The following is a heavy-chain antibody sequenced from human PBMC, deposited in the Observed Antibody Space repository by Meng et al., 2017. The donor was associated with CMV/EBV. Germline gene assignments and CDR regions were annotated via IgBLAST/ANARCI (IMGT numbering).Heavy chain of an antibody. Sequence: GESLKISCAASGFTFSSYAMHWVRQAPGQGLEWVSVIYSGGSTYYADSVKGRFTISRDNSKNTLYLQMNSLRAEDTAVYYCARLPEYGGYYDILTGYSRTTYGMDVWGQGTTVTVSS. CDR2: IYSGGST. J-gene: IGHJ6*02. D-gene: IGHD3-9*01. CDR1: GFTFSSYA. V-gene: IGHV3-53*01. CDR3: ARLPEYGGYYDILTGYSRTTYGMDV.